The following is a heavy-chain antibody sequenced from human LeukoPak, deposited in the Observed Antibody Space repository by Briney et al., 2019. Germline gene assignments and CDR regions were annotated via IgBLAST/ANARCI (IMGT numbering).Heavy chain of an antibody. V-gene: IGHV4-31*03. CDR2: IYYSGST. CDR1: GGSISSGGYY. Sequence: SETLSLTCTVSGGSISSGGYYWSWIRQHPGKGLEWIGYIYYSGSTYYNPSLKSRVTISVDTSKNQFSLKLSSVTAADTAVYYCARVGKDLLIHYGDYGSAFDIWGQGTMVTVSS. CDR3: ARVGKDLLIHYGDYGSAFDI. D-gene: IGHD4-17*01. J-gene: IGHJ3*02.